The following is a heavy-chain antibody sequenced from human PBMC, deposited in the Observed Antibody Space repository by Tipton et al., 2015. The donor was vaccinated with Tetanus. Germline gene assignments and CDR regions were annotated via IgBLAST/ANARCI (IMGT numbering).Heavy chain of an antibody. CDR3: VRGRGLGAYSFGFEH. D-gene: IGHD5-12*01. Sequence: TLSLTCTVSGGSMNSYYWSWIRQPPGKGLEWIGYIYYTGSTNYNPSLKSGVTISLDTSKNQFSLKLTSVSAADTAVYYCVRGRGLGAYSFGFEHWGQGALVTVSS. J-gene: IGHJ4*02. CDR1: GGSMNSYY. CDR2: IYYTGST. V-gene: IGHV4-59*01.